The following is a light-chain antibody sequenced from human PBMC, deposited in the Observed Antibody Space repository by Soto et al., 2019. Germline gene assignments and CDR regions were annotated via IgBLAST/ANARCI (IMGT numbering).Light chain of an antibody. V-gene: IGLV2-8*01. CDR2: EAS. CDR1: SSDVGRYNY. Sequence: QSVLTQPASVSGSPGQSVTISCAGTSSDVGRYNYVSWYQHHPGKAPKIIIYEASKRPSGVPDRFSGSKSGNTASLTVSGLQADDEAAYYYRSYAGDINFAVFGVGTKLTVL. CDR3: RSYAGDINFAV. J-gene: IGLJ2*01.